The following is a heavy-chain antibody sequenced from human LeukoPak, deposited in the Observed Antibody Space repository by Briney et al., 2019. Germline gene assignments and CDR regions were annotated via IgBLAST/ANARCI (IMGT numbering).Heavy chain of an antibody. Sequence: PGRSLRLSCAASGFTFSSYGMHWVRQAPGKGLEWVAVIWYDGSNKYYADSVKGRFTISRDNSKNTLYLQMNSLRAEDTAVYYCARDSRDYYGSGSYDYWGQGTLVTVSS. J-gene: IGHJ4*02. CDR3: ARDSRDYYGSGSYDY. V-gene: IGHV3-33*01. D-gene: IGHD3-10*01. CDR1: GFTFSSYG. CDR2: IWYDGSNK.